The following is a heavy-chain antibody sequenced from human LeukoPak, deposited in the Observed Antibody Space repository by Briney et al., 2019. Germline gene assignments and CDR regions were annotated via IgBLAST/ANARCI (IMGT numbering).Heavy chain of an antibody. CDR2: INHSGST. D-gene: IGHD6-13*01. Sequence: PSETLSLTCAVYGGSFSGYYWSWIRQPPGEGLEWIGEINHSGSTNYNPSLKSRVTISVDTSKNQFSLKLSSVTAADTAVYYCARSRYSSSWYAYWGQGTLVTVSS. CDR1: GGSFSGYY. V-gene: IGHV4-34*01. CDR3: ARSRYSSSWYAY. J-gene: IGHJ4*02.